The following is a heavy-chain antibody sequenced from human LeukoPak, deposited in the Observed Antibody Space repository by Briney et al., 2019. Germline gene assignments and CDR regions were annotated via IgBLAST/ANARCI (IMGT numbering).Heavy chain of an antibody. CDR2: MTGPADTT. D-gene: IGHD3-3*01. CDR1: GFNFNNFA. CDR3: AKDDYDFWSAYQIDL. Sequence: GGSLRLSCAASGFNFNNFAMSWVRQAPGKGPEWLSAMTGPADTTYYAESVKGRFTISRDYSKSMVYLQMTSLRVEDTAIYYCAKDDYDFWSAYQIDLWGQGTLVTVSS. J-gene: IGHJ5*02. V-gene: IGHV3-23*01.